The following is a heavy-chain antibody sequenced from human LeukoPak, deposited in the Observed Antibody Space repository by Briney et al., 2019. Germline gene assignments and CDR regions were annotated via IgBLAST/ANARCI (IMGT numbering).Heavy chain of an antibody. J-gene: IGHJ6*03. V-gene: IGHV3-23*01. CDR1: GFTFSNYA. Sequence: PGGSLGLSLAAPGFTFSNYAINWVRQARGGGLEWVSVFSGSGGTTYYADSVKGRFTISRDNSKNTLYLQMNSLRVEGTAVYYCANGNRCTSPNCLGYYYFYMDVWGKGTTVTVSS. D-gene: IGHD2-8*01. CDR3: ANGNRCTSPNCLGYYYFYMDV. CDR2: FSGSGGTT.